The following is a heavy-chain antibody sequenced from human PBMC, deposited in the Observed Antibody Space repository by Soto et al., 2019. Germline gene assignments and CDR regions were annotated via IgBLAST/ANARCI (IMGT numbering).Heavy chain of an antibody. V-gene: IGHV3-15*01. CDR1: MFRFHDAW. CDR2: MKSFGSGGTR. D-gene: IGHD2-21*01. Sequence: EVQLVESGGDLVKPGGSLRLSCAASMFRFHDAWLNWVRQAPGKGLEWVGRMKSFGSGGTREYAAPVKDRFTISRDDSRCMFYLQMDRLKTEDAAVYHCVWSGRPETVTLWGPGTLVIVSS. J-gene: IGHJ4*02. CDR3: VWSGRPETVTL.